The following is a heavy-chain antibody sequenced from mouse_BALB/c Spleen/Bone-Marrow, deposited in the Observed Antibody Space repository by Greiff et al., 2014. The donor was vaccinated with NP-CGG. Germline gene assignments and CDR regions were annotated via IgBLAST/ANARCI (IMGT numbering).Heavy chain of an antibody. J-gene: IGHJ2*01. Sequence: EVQLVESGGGLVQPGGSLRLSCATSGFTFTDYYMSWVRQPPGKALEWLGFIRNKANGYTTEYSASVKGRFTISRNNSQSFLYLQMNTLRAEDSATYYCARDRGLLRFDYWGQGTTLTVSS. CDR1: GFTFTDYY. V-gene: IGHV7-3*02. CDR2: IRNKANGYTT. CDR3: ARDRGLLRFDY. D-gene: IGHD2-3*01.